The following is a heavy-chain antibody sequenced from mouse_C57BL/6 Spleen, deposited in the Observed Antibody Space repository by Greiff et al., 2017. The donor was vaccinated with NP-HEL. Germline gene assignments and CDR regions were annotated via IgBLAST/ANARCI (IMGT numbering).Heavy chain of an antibody. V-gene: IGHV1-64*01. J-gene: IGHJ4*01. Sequence: QVQLQQPGAELVKPGASVKLSCKASGYTFTSYWMHWVKQRPGQGLEWIGMIHPNSGSTNYNEKFKSKATLTVDKSSSTAYMQLSSLTSEDSAVYYCARRSSYWAMDYWGQGTSVTVSS. D-gene: IGHD1-1*01. CDR1: GYTFTSYW. CDR3: ARRSSYWAMDY. CDR2: IHPNSGST.